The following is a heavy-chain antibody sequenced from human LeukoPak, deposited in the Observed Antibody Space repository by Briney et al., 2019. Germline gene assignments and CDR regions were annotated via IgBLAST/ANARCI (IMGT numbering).Heavy chain of an antibody. CDR1: GFTFDDYG. CDR3: ARWGAVALPDY. Sequence: GGSLRLSCAASGFTFDDYGMSWVRQAPGKGLEWVSGINWNGGSTGYADSVKGRFTISRDNAKNSPYLQMNSLRAEDTALYHCARWGAVALPDYWGQGTLVTVSS. V-gene: IGHV3-20*01. D-gene: IGHD6-19*01. J-gene: IGHJ4*02. CDR2: INWNGGST.